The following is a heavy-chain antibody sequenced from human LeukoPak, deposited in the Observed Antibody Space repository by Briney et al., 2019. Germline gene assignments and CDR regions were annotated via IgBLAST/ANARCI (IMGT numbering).Heavy chain of an antibody. CDR1: GFTFSDYY. CDR3: ARYGSPQPVVTNLYYYYGMDV. D-gene: IGHD3-22*01. V-gene: IGHV3-11*01. CDR2: ISSSGSTI. Sequence: GGSLRLSCAASGFTFSDYYMSRIRQAPGKGLEWVSYISSSGSTIYYADSVKGRFTISRDNAKNSLYLQMNSLRAEDTAVYYCARYGSPQPVVTNLYYYYGMDVWGQGTTVTVSS. J-gene: IGHJ6*02.